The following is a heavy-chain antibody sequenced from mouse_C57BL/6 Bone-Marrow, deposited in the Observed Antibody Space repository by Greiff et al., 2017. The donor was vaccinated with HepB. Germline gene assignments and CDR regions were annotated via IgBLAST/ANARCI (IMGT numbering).Heavy chain of an antibody. Sequence: QVQLQQSGAELARPGASVKMSCKASGYTFTRYTMHWVKQRPGQGLEWIGYINPSSGYTKYNQKFKDKAPLTADKSSSTAYIQLSSLTSEDSAVYYCANNTTVDPYAMDYGGQGTSITVSS. D-gene: IGHD1-1*01. CDR1: GYTFTRYT. V-gene: IGHV1-4*01. CDR2: INPSSGYT. CDR3: ANNTTVDPYAMDY. J-gene: IGHJ4*01.